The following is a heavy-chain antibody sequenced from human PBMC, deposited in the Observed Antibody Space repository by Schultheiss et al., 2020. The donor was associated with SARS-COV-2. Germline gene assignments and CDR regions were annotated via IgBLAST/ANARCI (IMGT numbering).Heavy chain of an antibody. V-gene: IGHV3-48*04. CDR2: ISSSGSTI. J-gene: IGHJ4*02. CDR1: GFTFSSYA. CDR3: ARGMVRGSDY. Sequence: GGSLRLSCAASGFTFSSYAMSWVRQAPGKGLEWVSAISSSGSTIYYADSVKGRFTISRDNAKNSLYLQMNSLRAEDTAVYYCARGMVRGSDYWGQGTLVTVSS. D-gene: IGHD3-10*01.